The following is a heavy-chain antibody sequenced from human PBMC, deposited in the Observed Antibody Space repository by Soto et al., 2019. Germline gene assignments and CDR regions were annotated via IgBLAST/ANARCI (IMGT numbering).Heavy chain of an antibody. CDR2: ISGSGGST. J-gene: IGHJ4*02. Sequence: EVQLLESGGGLVQPGGSMRLSCAASGFTFSSYAMSWVRQAPGKVLAWVSAISGSGGSTYYAVSVKGRFTISRDNAKNTLYLQMNSLRAEDTAVYYCAKVEVDWSGGSCYLPEGYYFDYWGQGSLVSVSS. D-gene: IGHD2-15*01. V-gene: IGHV3-23*01. CDR1: GFTFSSYA. CDR3: AKVEVDWSGGSCYLPEGYYFDY.